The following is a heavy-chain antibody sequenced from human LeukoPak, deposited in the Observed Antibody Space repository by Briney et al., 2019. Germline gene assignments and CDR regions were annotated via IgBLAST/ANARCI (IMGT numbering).Heavy chain of an antibody. J-gene: IGHJ3*02. CDR2: IKSDGSNI. CDR3: AKSTAAGTSPGAFDI. V-gene: IGHV3-74*01. D-gene: IGHD6-13*01. Sequence: PGGSLRLSCAASGFTFSTYWMHWVRQAPGKGLVWVSRIKSDGSNIIYGDSVKGRFTISRDNAKNTLYLQMNSLRAEDMALYYCAKSTAAGTSPGAFDIWGQGTMVTVSS. CDR1: GFTFSTYW.